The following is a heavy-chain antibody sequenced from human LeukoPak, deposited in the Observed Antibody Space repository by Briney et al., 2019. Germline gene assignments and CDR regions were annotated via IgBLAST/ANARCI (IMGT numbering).Heavy chain of an antibody. D-gene: IGHD3-10*01. Sequence: SETLSLTCTVSGGSISSSSYYWGWIRQPPGKGLEWIGSIYYSGSTYYNPSLKSRVTISVDTSKNQFSLKLSSVTAADTAVYYCAIGRWGLLSPFDYWGQGTLVTVSS. CDR2: IYYSGST. CDR3: AIGRWGLLSPFDY. J-gene: IGHJ4*02. V-gene: IGHV4-39*07. CDR1: GGSISSSSYY.